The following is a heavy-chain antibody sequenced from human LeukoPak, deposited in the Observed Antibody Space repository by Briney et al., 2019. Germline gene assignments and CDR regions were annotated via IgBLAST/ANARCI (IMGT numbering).Heavy chain of an antibody. Sequence: SGGSLRLSCAASGFTFTTYWMSWVRQAPGKGLEWVANINQDGTEKYYVDSVKGRFTISRDDAKSSLYLQMNSLRVEDTAVYYCAKDRHVLRYFDWFSPPYFDYWGQGTLVTVSS. V-gene: IGHV3-7*01. CDR1: GFTFTTYW. CDR3: AKDRHVLRYFDWFSPPYFDY. CDR2: INQDGTEK. D-gene: IGHD3-9*01. J-gene: IGHJ4*02.